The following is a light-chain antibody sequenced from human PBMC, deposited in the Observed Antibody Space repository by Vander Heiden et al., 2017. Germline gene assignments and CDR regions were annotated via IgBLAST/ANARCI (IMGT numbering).Light chain of an antibody. V-gene: IGKV1-39*01. Sequence: DIQMTQSPSSLSASVGDRVTITCRASQSISSYLNWYHQKPGKAPKLLIYAASSLQSGVPLRFSGSGSGTDFTLTISSLQPEDFATYYCQQSYSTPLTFGGGTKVEIK. CDR2: AAS. CDR1: QSISSY. J-gene: IGKJ4*01. CDR3: QQSYSTPLT.